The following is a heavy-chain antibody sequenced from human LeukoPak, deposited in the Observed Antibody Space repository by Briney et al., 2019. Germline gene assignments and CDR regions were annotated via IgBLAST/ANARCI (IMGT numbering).Heavy chain of an antibody. CDR2: IIPIFGTA. CDR3: ASPYFHYYDSSGPHHYYYYGMDV. J-gene: IGHJ6*02. Sequence: SVKVSCKASGGTFSSYAISWVRQAPGQGLEWMGGIIPIFGTANYAQKFQGRVTITADESTSTAYMELSGLRSEDTAVYYCASPYFHYYDSSGPHHYYYYGMDVWGQGTTVTVSS. CDR1: GGTFSSYA. V-gene: IGHV1-69*13. D-gene: IGHD3-22*01.